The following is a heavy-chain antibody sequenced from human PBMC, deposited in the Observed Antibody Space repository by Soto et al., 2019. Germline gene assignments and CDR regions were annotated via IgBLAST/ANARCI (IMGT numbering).Heavy chain of an antibody. Sequence: PSETLSLTCTVSGGSISSGGYYWSWIRQHPGTGLEWIGHISYSGSTNYNPSLKSRVTISVDASKNQFSLKLSSVTAADTAVYYCARLPRDRYYDILTGYSITPFYFDYWGQGTLVTVSS. CDR2: ISYSGST. CDR1: GGSISSGGYY. V-gene: IGHV4-61*08. J-gene: IGHJ4*02. CDR3: ARLPRDRYYDILTGYSITPFYFDY. D-gene: IGHD3-9*01.